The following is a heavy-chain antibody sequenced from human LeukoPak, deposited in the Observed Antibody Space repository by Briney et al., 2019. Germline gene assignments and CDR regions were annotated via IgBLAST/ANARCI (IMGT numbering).Heavy chain of an antibody. Sequence: GRSLRLSCAASGFTFSSYSMNWVRQAPGKGLEWVANIKQDGSEKYYVDSVKGRFTISRDNAKNSLYLQMNSLRAEDTAVYYCARDLGRYDYGPLGSWGQGTLVTVSS. CDR3: ARDLGRYDYGPLGS. CDR1: GFTFSSYS. CDR2: IKQDGSEK. V-gene: IGHV3-7*01. J-gene: IGHJ5*02. D-gene: IGHD3-16*01.